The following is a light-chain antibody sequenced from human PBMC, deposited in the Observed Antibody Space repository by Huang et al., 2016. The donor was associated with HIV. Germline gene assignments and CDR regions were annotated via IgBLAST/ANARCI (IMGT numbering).Light chain of an antibody. CDR2: GAS. CDR1: QNITNNY. J-gene: IGKJ4*01. V-gene: IGKV3-20*01. CDR3: QQYLSSPLT. Sequence: DIVLTQSPGTISLSPGARAALSCRASQNITNNYLAWYQQRSGQAPRRLIYGASNRAMGIPDRFSGSGSGTDCTLIINRLEPQDSAVYYCQQYLSSPLTFGGGTNVEIK.